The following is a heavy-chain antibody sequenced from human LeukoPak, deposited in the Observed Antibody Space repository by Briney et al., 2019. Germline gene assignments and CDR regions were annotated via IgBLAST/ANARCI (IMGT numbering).Heavy chain of an antibody. D-gene: IGHD3-10*01. J-gene: IGHJ4*02. V-gene: IGHV3-30*04. CDR2: ISYDGSNK. CDR3: AKVPITMVRGVTYYFDY. CDR1: GFTFSSYA. Sequence: GGSLRLSCAASGFTFSSYAMHWVRQAPGKGLEWVAVISYDGSNKYYADSVKGRFTISRDNSKNTLYLQMNSLRAEDTAVYYCAKVPITMVRGVTYYFDYWGQGTLVTVSS.